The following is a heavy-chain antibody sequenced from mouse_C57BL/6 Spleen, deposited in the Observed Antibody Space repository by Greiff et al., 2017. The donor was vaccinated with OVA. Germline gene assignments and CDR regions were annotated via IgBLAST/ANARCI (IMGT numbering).Heavy chain of an antibody. D-gene: IGHD1-1*01. V-gene: IGHV1-80*01. CDR2: IYPGDGDT. Sequence: VQLQQSGAELVKPGASVKISCKASGYAFSSYWMNWVKQRPGKGLEWIGQIYPGDGDTAYNGKFKGKATLTADKSSSTAYMQLSSLTSEDSAVYFCARSRDYGSSSWFAYWGQGTLVTVSA. CDR1: GYAFSSYW. CDR3: ARSRDYGSSSWFAY. J-gene: IGHJ3*01.